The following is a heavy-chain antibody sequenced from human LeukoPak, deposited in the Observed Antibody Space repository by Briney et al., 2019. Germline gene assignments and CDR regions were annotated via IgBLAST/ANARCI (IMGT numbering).Heavy chain of an antibody. J-gene: IGHJ6*03. D-gene: IGHD3-10*01. CDR2: ISYDGSNK. V-gene: IGHV3-30*03. CDR3: ARDLFRVRGVTPYYYMDV. Sequence: PGGSLRLSCAASGFTFSRYSMNWVRQAPGKGLEWVAVISYDGSNKYYADSVKGRFTISRDNSKNTLYLQMNSLRAEDTAVYYCARDLFRVRGVTPYYYMDVWGKGTTVTVSS. CDR1: GFTFSRYS.